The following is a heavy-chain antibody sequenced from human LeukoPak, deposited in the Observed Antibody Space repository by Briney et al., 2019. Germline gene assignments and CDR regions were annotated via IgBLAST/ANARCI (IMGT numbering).Heavy chain of an antibody. CDR1: GYTFTGYY. CDR3: ARDFGYCSSTSCQTFDY. CDR2: INANSGGT. V-gene: IGHV1-2*02. Sequence: GASVKVSCKASGYTFTGYYMHWVRQAPGERLEWMGWINANSGGTNYAQKFQGRVTMTRDTSIGTAYMELSRLRADDTAVYYCARDFGYCSSTSCQTFDYWGQGTLVTVSS. J-gene: IGHJ4*02. D-gene: IGHD2-2*03.